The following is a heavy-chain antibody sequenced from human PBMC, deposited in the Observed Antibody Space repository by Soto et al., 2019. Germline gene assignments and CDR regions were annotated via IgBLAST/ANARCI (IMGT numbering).Heavy chain of an antibody. V-gene: IGHV3-21*01. CDR2: ISSSSSYI. CDR3: ARGGTQYQDYFDY. Sequence: GGSLRLSCAASGFTFSSYAVSWVRQAPGKGLEWVSTISSSSSYIYYADSVKGRFTISRDNAKNTLYLQMNSLRAEDTAVYYCARGGTQYQDYFDYWGQGTLVTVSS. J-gene: IGHJ4*02. CDR1: GFTFSSYA.